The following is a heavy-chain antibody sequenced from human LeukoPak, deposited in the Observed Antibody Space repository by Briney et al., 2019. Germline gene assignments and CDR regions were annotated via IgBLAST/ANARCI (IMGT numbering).Heavy chain of an antibody. J-gene: IGHJ4*02. D-gene: IGHD3-22*01. V-gene: IGHV1-69*01. CDR2: IIPIFGTA. CDR1: GGTFSSYA. CDR3: AREGSGYYDG. Sequence: GAPVKVSCKASGGTFSSYAISWVRQAPGQGLEWMGGIIPIFGTANYAQKFQGRVTITADESTSTAYMELSSLRSEDTAVYYCAREGSGYYDGWGQGTLVTVSS.